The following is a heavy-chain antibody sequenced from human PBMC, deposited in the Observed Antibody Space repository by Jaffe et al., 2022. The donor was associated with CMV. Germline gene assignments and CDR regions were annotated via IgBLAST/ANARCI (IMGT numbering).Heavy chain of an antibody. J-gene: IGHJ4*02. Sequence: EVQLLESGGGLVQPGGSLRLSCAASGFTFSSYAMSWVRQAPGKGLEWVSAISGSGGSTYYADSVKGRFTISRDNSKNTLYLQMNSLRAEDTAVYYCAKDVYDYVWGSYSIDYWGQGTLVTVSS. V-gene: IGHV3-23*01. CDR2: ISGSGGST. CDR3: AKDVYDYVWGSYSIDY. D-gene: IGHD3-16*01. CDR1: GFTFSSYA.